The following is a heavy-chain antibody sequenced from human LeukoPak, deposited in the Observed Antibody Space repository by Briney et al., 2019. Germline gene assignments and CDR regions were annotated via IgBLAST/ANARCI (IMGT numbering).Heavy chain of an antibody. V-gene: IGHV1-69*06. CDR3: ATPRRPADYYYFYMDV. J-gene: IGHJ6*03. CDR1: GGTISTHP. CDR2: IIPFFGTP. Sequence: SVTVSCTASGGTISTHPITWVRQAPGHGLEWMGKIIPFFGTPNYAQKFQDRVTITANTSTNTAYLELLSLTSEDAAVYYCATPRRPADYYYFYMDVWGKGTTVTVSS.